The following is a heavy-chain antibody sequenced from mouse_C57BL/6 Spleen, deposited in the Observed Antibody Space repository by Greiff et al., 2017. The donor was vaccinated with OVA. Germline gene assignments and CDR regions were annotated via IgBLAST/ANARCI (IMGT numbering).Heavy chain of an antibody. CDR3: ARNYGSRAGYYFDY. J-gene: IGHJ2*01. Sequence: VQLKESGGGLVKPGGSLKLSCAASGFTFSSYAMSWVRQTPEKRLEWVATISDGGSYTYYPDNVKGRFTISRDNAKNNLYLQMSNLKSDDTAMYYCARNYGSRAGYYFDYWGQGTTLTVSS. CDR2: ISDGGSYT. V-gene: IGHV5-4*01. D-gene: IGHD1-1*01. CDR1: GFTFSSYA.